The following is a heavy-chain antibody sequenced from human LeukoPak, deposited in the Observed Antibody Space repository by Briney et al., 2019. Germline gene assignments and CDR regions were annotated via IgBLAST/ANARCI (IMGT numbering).Heavy chain of an antibody. Sequence: SETLSLTCAVYGGSFSGYYWSWIRQPPGKGLEWIGEINHSGSTNYNPSLKSRVTISVDTSKNQFSLKLSSVTAADTAVYYCARGPRYCSSTSCYIYYYYYGMDVWGQGTTVTVSS. J-gene: IGHJ6*02. CDR2: INHSGST. CDR3: ARGPRYCSSTSCYIYYYYYGMDV. CDR1: GGSFSGYY. V-gene: IGHV4-34*01. D-gene: IGHD2-2*02.